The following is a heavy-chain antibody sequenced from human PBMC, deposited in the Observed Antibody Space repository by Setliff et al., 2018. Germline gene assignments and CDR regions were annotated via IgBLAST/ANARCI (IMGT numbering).Heavy chain of an antibody. Sequence: SETLSLTCAVYGDSFSGYFWTWIRQPPGRGLEWIGDIDQSGSTKYNPSLKSRVTISVDTSKNQFSLRLSSVTAADTAVYYCARLRKAVDGINFPRYMDVWGKGTTVTVSS. CDR2: IDQSGST. V-gene: IGHV4-34*01. J-gene: IGHJ6*04. CDR3: ARLRKAVDGINFPRYMDV. D-gene: IGHD6-19*01. CDR1: GDSFSGYF.